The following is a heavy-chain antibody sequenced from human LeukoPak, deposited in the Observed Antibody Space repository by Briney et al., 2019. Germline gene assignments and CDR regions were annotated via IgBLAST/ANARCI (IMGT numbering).Heavy chain of an antibody. CDR2: MNPNSGNT. V-gene: IGHV1-8*01. D-gene: IGHD3-3*01. CDR1: GYTFTSYD. Sequence: ASVKVSCKASGYTFTSYDITWVRQATGQGLEWMGWMNPNSGNTGYAQKFQGRVTMTRNTSISTAYMELSSLRSEDTAVYYCARGSYDFWSGYLVYYYYYYMHVWGKGTTVTVSS. J-gene: IGHJ6*03. CDR3: ARGSYDFWSGYLVYYYYYYMHV.